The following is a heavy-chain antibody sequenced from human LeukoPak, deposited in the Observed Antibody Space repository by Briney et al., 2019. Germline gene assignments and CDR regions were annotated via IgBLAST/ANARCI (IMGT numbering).Heavy chain of an antibody. CDR2: INPNAGST. D-gene: IGHD2-8*02. Sequence: GASVKVSCKASGYTFTSYYMHWVRQAPGQGLEWMGIINPNAGSTTYAEKFQARVKMTSDTSTGTVYMELSRLRSEDTAVYFCARDQQYSPGYVYWGQGTLVTVSS. V-gene: IGHV1-46*01. CDR3: ARDQQYSPGYVY. J-gene: IGHJ4*02. CDR1: GYTFTSYY.